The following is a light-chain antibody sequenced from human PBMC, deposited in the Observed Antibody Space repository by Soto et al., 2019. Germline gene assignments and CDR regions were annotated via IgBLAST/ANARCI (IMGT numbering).Light chain of an antibody. V-gene: IGKV1-8*01. CDR1: HMVSNY. Sequence: AIRITQSPSSLSASIDDRVTITCRASHMVSNYLAWSQQKPGKATKALIYAASFLQRGVPSRFSGSGAGTDFSLTIRFLQSEDLPTYYGQHYYSYPYTFGQGTTLQMK. J-gene: IGKJ2*01. CDR2: AAS. CDR3: QHYYSYPYT.